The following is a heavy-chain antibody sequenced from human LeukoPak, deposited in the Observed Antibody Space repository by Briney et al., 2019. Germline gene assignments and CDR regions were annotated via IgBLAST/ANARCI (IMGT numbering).Heavy chain of an antibody. J-gene: IGHJ6*02. V-gene: IGHV3-23*01. Sequence: GGSLRLSCVASGFTFNIYAMSWVRQAPGKGLEWVLAMSASVPNTYYTESVKGRFTISRDNAKNSLYLQMSNLRAEDTAVYFCARGGGLDVWGQGATVTVSS. CDR1: GFTFNIYA. CDR3: ARGGGLDV. CDR2: MSASVPNT. D-gene: IGHD3-16*01.